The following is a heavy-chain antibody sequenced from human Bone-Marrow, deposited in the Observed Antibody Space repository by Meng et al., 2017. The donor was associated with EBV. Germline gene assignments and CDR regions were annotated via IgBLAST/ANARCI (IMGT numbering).Heavy chain of an antibody. CDR1: GGPFSSYA. Sequence: QVQLVESGAGVKIRVSSVKCSCKASGGPFSSYAISWVRQAPGQGLGWMGGLIPMSDAPNYAQKFQGRVTITADESTSTHYMDLSSLRSEDTAVYYCASESGRGFTPDYWGQGTLVTVSS. J-gene: IGHJ4*02. V-gene: IGHV1-69*01. CDR3: ASESGRGFTPDY. D-gene: IGHD3-10*01. CDR2: LIPMSDAP.